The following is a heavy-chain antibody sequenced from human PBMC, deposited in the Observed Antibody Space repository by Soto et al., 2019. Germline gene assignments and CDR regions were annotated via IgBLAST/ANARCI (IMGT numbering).Heavy chain of an antibody. J-gene: IGHJ4*02. CDR1: GGTFSSYA. V-gene: IGHV1-69*13. D-gene: IGHD3-22*01. CDR3: GRSYDSSGYFFY. Sequence: ASVKVSCKASGGTFSSYAISWVRQAPGQGLEWMGGIIPIFGTANYAQKFQGRVTITADESTSTAYMELSSLRSEDTAVYYCGRSYDSSGYFFYWXQGTLVTVSS. CDR2: IIPIFGTA.